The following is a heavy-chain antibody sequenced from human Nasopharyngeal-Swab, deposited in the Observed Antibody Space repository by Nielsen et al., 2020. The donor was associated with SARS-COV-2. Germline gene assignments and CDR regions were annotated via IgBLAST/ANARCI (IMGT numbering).Heavy chain of an antibody. CDR2: IKQDGSDK. Sequence: GESLKISCAASGLTFTNSWMSWVRQAPGKGLEWVANIKQDGSDKYYVDSVKGRFTISRDNAKSSLYLQMNSLRAEDTAVYYCARLKYDFWNGPPEDYWGQGTLVTVSS. CDR3: ARLKYDFWNGPPEDY. J-gene: IGHJ4*02. CDR1: GLTFTNSW. V-gene: IGHV3-7*01. D-gene: IGHD3-3*01.